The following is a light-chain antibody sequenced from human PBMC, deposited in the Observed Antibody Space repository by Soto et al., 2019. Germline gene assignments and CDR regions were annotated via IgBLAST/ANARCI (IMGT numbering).Light chain of an antibody. CDR3: QSYDRSLSGNV. CDR2: DNN. CDR1: SSNIGAGYD. J-gene: IGLJ1*01. V-gene: IGLV1-40*01. Sequence: SVLTQPPSVSGAPGQRGTISCTGSSSNIGAGYDVHWYQQLPGTAPKLLIYDNNNRPSGVPDRFSGSKSGTSASLAITGLQAEDEADYYCQSYDRSLSGNVFGTGTKVTVL.